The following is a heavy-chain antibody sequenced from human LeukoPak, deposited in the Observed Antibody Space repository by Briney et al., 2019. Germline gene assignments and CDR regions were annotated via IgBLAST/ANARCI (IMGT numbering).Heavy chain of an antibody. CDR2: ISAYNGNT. V-gene: IGHV1-18*01. Sequence: ASVKVSCKASGYTFTSYGISWVRPAPGQGLEWMGWISAYNGNTYYAQKLQGRVTMTTDTSTSTAYMELRSLRSDDTAVYYCARSAGTTYYYYYYMDVWGKGTTVTVSS. CDR3: ARSAGTTYYYYYYMDV. D-gene: IGHD1-1*01. J-gene: IGHJ6*03. CDR1: GYTFTSYG.